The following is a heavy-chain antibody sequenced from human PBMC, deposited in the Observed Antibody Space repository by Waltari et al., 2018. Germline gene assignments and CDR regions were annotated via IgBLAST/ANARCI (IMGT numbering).Heavy chain of an antibody. CDR3: ARDSSSWHNWFDP. V-gene: IGHV4-59*01. CDR1: GGSISSYY. J-gene: IGHJ5*02. CDR2: TYYRGRT. Sequence: QVQLQESGPGLVKPSETLSLTCTVSGGSISSYYWSWIRQPPGKGLEWIGYTYYRGRTNYTPSLKSRFTISVDTSKNQFSLKLSSVTAADTAVYYCARDSSSWHNWFDPWGQGTLVTVSS. D-gene: IGHD6-13*01.